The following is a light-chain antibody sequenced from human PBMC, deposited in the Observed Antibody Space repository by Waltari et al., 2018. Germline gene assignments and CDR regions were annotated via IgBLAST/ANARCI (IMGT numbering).Light chain of an antibody. V-gene: IGKV1-5*03. CDR3: KQYNSYST. J-gene: IGKJ1*01. CDR1: PSVSVW. CDR2: SAS. Sequence: DVQMTQSPSTLSASVGDRVTITCRASPSVSVWLACYQQKPGKAPNRLICSASSLESGGPSMFSGSGSGTEFTLTITGLQPDYFATYYCKQYNSYSTFVQGTKVEIK.